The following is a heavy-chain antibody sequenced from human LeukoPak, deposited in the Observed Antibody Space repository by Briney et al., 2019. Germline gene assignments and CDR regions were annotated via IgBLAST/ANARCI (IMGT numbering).Heavy chain of an antibody. CDR2: IWYGGSNK. CDR1: GFTFSSYG. J-gene: IGHJ4*02. CDR3: ASFRVAGTYFDY. V-gene: IGHV3-33*08. Sequence: GGSLRLSCAASGFTFSSYGMHWVRQAPGKGLEWVAVIWYGGSNKYYADSVKGRFTISRDNSKNTLYLQMNSLRAEDTAVYYCASFRVAGTYFDYWGQGTLVTVSS. D-gene: IGHD6-19*01.